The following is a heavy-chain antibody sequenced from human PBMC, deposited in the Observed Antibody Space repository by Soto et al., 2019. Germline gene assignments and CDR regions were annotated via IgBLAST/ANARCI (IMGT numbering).Heavy chain of an antibody. CDR2: ISYDGSSK. CDR3: AKSRGGGAYYYYGMDV. CDR1: GFTLSSDG. D-gene: IGHD3-10*01. Sequence: QVLLVESGGGVVQPGRSLRLSCAASGFTLSSDGMHWVRQAPGKGLEWVAVISYDGSSKYYADSVKGRFTISRDNSKNTLYLQMNSLRAEDTAVYYCAKSRGGGAYYYYGMDVWGQGTTVTVSS. J-gene: IGHJ6*02. V-gene: IGHV3-30*18.